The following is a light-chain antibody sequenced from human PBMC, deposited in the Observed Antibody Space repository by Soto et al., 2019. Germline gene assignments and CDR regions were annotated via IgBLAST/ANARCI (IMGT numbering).Light chain of an antibody. CDR2: EVS. CDR1: SSDVGGYKY. J-gene: IGLJ1*01. CDR3: SSYSRSTAYV. V-gene: IGLV2-14*01. Sequence: QSALTQPASVYGSPGQSITISCTGTSSDVGGYKYVSWHQLHPGKAPKLIIYEVSNRPSGVSNRFSGSKSGNTASLTISGLQSEDEADYYCSSYSRSTAYVFGTGTKVTVL.